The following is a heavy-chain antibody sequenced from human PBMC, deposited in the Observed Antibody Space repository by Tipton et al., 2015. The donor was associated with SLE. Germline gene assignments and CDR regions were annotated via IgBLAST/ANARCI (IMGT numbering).Heavy chain of an antibody. CDR3: ASVWSYDHWARNSAYFDQ. J-gene: IGHJ4*02. CDR2: ISYKRTT. V-gene: IGHV4-39*07. Sequence: LRLSCTVSGASLTGFLYHWGWVRPSPGRGLDWIGTISYKRTTNYNPSLKSRLTLLLYTSTNQFSLNLRSVSAAGTAVYLCASVWSYDHWARNSAYFDQWGQGARVTVSA. CDR1: GASLTGFLYH. D-gene: IGHD3-3*01.